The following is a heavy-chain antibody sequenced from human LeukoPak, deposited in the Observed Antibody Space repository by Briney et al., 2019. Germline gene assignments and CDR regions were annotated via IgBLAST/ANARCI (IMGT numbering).Heavy chain of an antibody. D-gene: IGHD6-13*01. CDR1: GYTFTSYG. V-gene: IGHV1-18*01. J-gene: IGHJ5*02. CDR2: ISAYNGNT. CDR3: ARDVVLGIAAAGNWFDP. Sequence: ASVKVSCKASGYTFTSYGISWVRQAPGQGLEWMGWISAYNGNTNYAQKLQGRVTMTTDTSTSTAYMELRSLRSDDTAVYYCARDVVLGIAAAGNWFDPWGQGTLVTVSS.